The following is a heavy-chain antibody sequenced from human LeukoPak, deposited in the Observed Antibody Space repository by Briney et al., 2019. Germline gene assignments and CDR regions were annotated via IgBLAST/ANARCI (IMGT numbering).Heavy chain of an antibody. CDR1: GGSISSYY. Sequence: SETLPLTCTVSGGSISSYYWSWIRQPAGKGLEWIGRTYTSGSTNYNPSLKSRVTMSVDTSKNQFSLKLSSVTAADPAVYYCARGGGGRYCSSTSCYPNWFDPWGQGTLVTVSS. V-gene: IGHV4-4*07. CDR3: ARGGGGRYCSSTSCYPNWFDP. J-gene: IGHJ5*02. CDR2: TYTSGST. D-gene: IGHD2-2*01.